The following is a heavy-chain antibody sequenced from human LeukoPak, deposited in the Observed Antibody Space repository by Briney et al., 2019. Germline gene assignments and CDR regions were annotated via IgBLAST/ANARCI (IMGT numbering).Heavy chain of an antibody. CDR1: GFTFSSYA. V-gene: IGHV3-23*01. CDR3: AKLYYSNSGYFDY. D-gene: IGHD6-13*01. J-gene: IGHJ4*02. Sequence: PGGSLRLSCVASGFTFSSYAMSWVRQAPGKGLEWVSGISDSGGRTYYADSVKGRFTISGDNSKNTLYLQMNSLRAEDTAVYFCAKLYYSNSGYFDYWGQGTLVTVSS. CDR2: ISDSGGRT.